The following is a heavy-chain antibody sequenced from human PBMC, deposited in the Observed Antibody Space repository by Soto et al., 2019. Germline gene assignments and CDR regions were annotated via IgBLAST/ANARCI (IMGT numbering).Heavy chain of an antibody. CDR3: TRDPEKYSSSSLLGD. V-gene: IGHV3-49*04. D-gene: IGHD6-6*01. J-gene: IGHJ4*02. CDR1: GFIFGEYA. CDR2: IRSEDYGGTT. Sequence: GSLRPSCGSSGFIFGEYAMIWVLQVPGKWLEWVGFIRSEDYGGTTEYGASVKGRFTISRDDSKSVAYLQMNSLKTEDTAVYFCTRDPEKYSSSSLLGDWGPGTMVTVSS.